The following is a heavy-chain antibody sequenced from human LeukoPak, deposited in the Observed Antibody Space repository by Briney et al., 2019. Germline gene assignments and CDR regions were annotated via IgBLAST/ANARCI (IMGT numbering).Heavy chain of an antibody. CDR2: ISSGSTI. V-gene: IGHV3-48*03. CDR3: AELGITMIGGV. D-gene: IGHD3-10*02. J-gene: IGHJ6*04. Sequence: GRSLRLSCAASGFTFSSYEMNWVRQAPGKGLGWVSYISSGSTIYYVDSVKGRFTFSRDNAKNSLYLQMDSLRAEARAFYYCAELGITMIGGVWGKGSTVTISS. CDR1: GFTFSSYE.